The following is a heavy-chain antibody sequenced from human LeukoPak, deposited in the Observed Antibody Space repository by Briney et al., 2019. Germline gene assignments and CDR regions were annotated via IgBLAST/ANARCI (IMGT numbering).Heavy chain of an antibody. CDR1: GFLFTRYW. D-gene: IGHD4-11*01. Sequence: PGGSLRLSCEASGFLFTRYWMSWVRQAPGKGPEWVAHIKENGNEQYYADSVKGRFTICRDNVKQSLCLQMNNLRVEDTAVYYCARGPGDYDASDIRGQGTVVTVSS. V-gene: IGHV3-7*01. J-gene: IGHJ3*02. CDR3: ARGPGDYDASDI. CDR2: IKENGNEQ.